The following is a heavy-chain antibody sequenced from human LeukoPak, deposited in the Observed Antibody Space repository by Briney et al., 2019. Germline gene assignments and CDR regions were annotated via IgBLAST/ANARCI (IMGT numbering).Heavy chain of an antibody. CDR2: INHSGST. D-gene: IGHD3-22*01. J-gene: IGHJ4*02. V-gene: IGHV4-34*01. Sequence: PSETLSLTCAVYGGSFSGYYWSWIRQPPGKGLEWIGEINHSGSTNYNPSLKSRVTISVDTSKNQFSLKLGSVTAADTAVYYCARAGYYYDSSGYYYYFDYWGQGTLVTVSS. CDR3: ARAGYYYDSSGYYYYFDY. CDR1: GGSFSGYY.